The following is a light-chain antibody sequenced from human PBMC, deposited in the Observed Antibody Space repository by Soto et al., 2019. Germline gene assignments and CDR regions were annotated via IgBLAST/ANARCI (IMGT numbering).Light chain of an antibody. CDR2: EVS. CDR3: SSYTSSSTPFYV. V-gene: IGLV2-14*01. Sequence: QSALTQPASVSGSPGQSITISCTGTSSHVGGYNYVSWYQQHPGKAPKLMIYEVSNRPSGVSNRFSGSKSGNTASLTISGLQAEDEADYYCSSYTSSSTPFYVFGTGTKLTV. CDR1: SSHVGGYNY. J-gene: IGLJ1*01.